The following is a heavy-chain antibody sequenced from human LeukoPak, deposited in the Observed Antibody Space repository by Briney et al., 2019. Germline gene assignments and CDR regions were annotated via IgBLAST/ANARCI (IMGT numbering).Heavy chain of an antibody. V-gene: IGHV4-30-4*07. D-gene: IGHD3-10*01. Sequence: SETLSLTCAVSGVSISSVGYSWNWIRQSPGKGLEWIGYIYYSGSTYSNPSLKRRFTISVDTSKNQFSLKLSSVTAADTAVYYCAREAITMAPPGGSPFDYWGQGILVTVSS. CDR1: GVSISSVGYS. CDR3: AREAITMAPPGGSPFDY. J-gene: IGHJ4*02. CDR2: IYYSGST.